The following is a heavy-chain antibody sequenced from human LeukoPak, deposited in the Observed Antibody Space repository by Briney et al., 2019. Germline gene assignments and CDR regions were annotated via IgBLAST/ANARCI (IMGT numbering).Heavy chain of an antibody. J-gene: IGHJ5*02. V-gene: IGHV4-38-2*02. CDR2: IYYSGST. Sequence: SETLPLTCTVSGYSIRSGYYWGWIRQPPGKGLEWIGSIYYSGSTYYNPSLKSRVTISVDTSKNQFSLKLSSVTAADTAVYYCARDRYYYDSSGYYAWFDPWGQGTLVTVSS. CDR3: ARDRYYYDSSGYYAWFDP. D-gene: IGHD3-22*01. CDR1: GYSIRSGYY.